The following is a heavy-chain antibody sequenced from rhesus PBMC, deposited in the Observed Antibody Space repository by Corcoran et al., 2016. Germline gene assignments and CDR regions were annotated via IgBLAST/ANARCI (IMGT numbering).Heavy chain of an antibody. J-gene: IGHJ5-2*02. D-gene: IGHD4-35*01. V-gene: IGHV4-165*02. CDR1: GGSISGYY. CDR3: ARMGLVTTVKRVPDV. CDR2: IGGSSGSP. Sequence: QVQLQESGPGLVKPSETLSLTCAVSGGSISGYYWTWIRHPPGKGLEWIGYIGGSSGSPSQHPSLQMRVTMSTATSKNQCSLKLSSVTAADTAVYYCARMGLVTTVKRVPDVWGRGVLVTVSS.